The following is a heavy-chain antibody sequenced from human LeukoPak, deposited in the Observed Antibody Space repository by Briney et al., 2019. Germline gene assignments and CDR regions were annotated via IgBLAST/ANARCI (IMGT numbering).Heavy chain of an antibody. J-gene: IGHJ4*02. D-gene: IGHD5-12*01. Sequence: PGGSLRLSCVASGFTFSSFAMSWVRQAPGKGLEWVANIKQDGSEKYYVDSVKGRFTISRDNAKNSLYLQMNSLRAEDTAVYYCARDPYRGYSGYDEVDYWGQGTLVTVSS. V-gene: IGHV3-7*01. CDR1: GFTFSSFA. CDR2: IKQDGSEK. CDR3: ARDPYRGYSGYDEVDY.